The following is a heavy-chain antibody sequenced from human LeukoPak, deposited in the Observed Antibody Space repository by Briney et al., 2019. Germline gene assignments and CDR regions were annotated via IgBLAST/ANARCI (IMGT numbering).Heavy chain of an antibody. J-gene: IGHJ4*02. D-gene: IGHD2-2*01. Sequence: GGSLRLSCAASGFTFSSYAMRWVRQAPGKGLEWVSAISGSGGSTFYADSVKGRFTISRDNSKNTLYLQMNSLRAEDTAVYYCAKDLGYCSSTSCYSGQFDYWGQGTLVTVSS. CDR1: GFTFSSYA. CDR3: AKDLGYCSSTSCYSGQFDY. CDR2: ISGSGGST. V-gene: IGHV3-23*01.